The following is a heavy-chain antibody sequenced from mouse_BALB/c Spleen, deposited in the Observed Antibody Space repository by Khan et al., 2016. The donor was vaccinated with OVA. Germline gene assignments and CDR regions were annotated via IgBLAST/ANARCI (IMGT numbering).Heavy chain of an antibody. Sequence: EVQLVESGGGLVQPKGSLKLSCAASGFTFNTYAMNWVRQAPGKGLEWVARIRSKSNNYATYYADSVKDRFTISRDDSQSMLYLQMNNLKTEDTAMYYCVRPSEGFTTAAWFAYWGQGTLVTVSA. V-gene: IGHV10-1*02. CDR1: GFTFNTYA. CDR3: VRPSEGFTTAAWFAY. J-gene: IGHJ3*01. D-gene: IGHD1-2*01. CDR2: IRSKSNNYAT.